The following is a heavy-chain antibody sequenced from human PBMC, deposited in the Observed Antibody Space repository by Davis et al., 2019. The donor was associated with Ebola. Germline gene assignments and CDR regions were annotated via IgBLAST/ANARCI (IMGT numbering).Heavy chain of an antibody. CDR3: AKDTRGFLEWLLLGHFDY. CDR1: GFTFSSYA. J-gene: IGHJ4*02. D-gene: IGHD3-3*01. CDR2: ISGSGGST. V-gene: IGHV3-23*01. Sequence: PGGSLRLSCAASGFTFSSYAMSWVRQAPGKGLEWVSAISGSGGSTYYADSVKGRFTISRDNSKNTLYLQMNSLRAEDTAVYYCAKDTRGFLEWLLLGHFDYWGQGTLVTVSS.